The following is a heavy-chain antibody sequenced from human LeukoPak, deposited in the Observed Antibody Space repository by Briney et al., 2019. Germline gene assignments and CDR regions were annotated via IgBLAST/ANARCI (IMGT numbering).Heavy chain of an antibody. CDR2: MNHNSCNT. J-gene: IGHJ4*02. Sequence: GSAVKVSFTASGYTFTNYDNNRVRQPTAQGKEWMGYMNHNSCNTVHAQKDQGSVTMTRNTSISTAYMKLSSLRSEDTAVFYCARVPRELLGCWGQGTLVTVSS. CDR1: GYTFTNYD. CDR3: ARVPRELLGC. V-gene: IGHV1-8*01. D-gene: IGHD1-26*01.